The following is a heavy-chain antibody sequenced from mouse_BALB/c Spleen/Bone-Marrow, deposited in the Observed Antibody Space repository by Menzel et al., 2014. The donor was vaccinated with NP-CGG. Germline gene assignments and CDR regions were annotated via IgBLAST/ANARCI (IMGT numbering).Heavy chain of an antibody. CDR1: GFDFSRYW. Sequence: VQLQQSGGGLVQPGGSLKLSCAASGFDFSRYWMTWVRQAPGKGLEWIGEINPDSSTINYMPSLKDKFIISRDSAKNTLYLQMRKVRSEDTALYYCAKNYYYGYVAYWGQGTLVTVSA. CDR3: AKNYYYGYVAY. D-gene: IGHD1-2*01. CDR2: INPDSSTI. J-gene: IGHJ3*01. V-gene: IGHV4-1*02.